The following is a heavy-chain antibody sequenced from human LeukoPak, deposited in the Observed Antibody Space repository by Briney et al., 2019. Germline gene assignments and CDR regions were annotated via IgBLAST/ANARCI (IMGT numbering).Heavy chain of an antibody. CDR2: INPNSGGT. D-gene: IGHD3-9*01. J-gene: IGHJ3*02. CDR1: GYTFTGYY. V-gene: IGHV1-2*02. CDR3: AREDILTGYYGFGAFDI. Sequence: ASVKVPCKASGYTFTGYYMHWVRQAPGQGLEWMGWINPNSGGTNYAQKFQGRVTMTRDTSISTAYMELSRLRSDDTAVYYCAREDILTGYYGFGAFDIWGQGTMVTVSS.